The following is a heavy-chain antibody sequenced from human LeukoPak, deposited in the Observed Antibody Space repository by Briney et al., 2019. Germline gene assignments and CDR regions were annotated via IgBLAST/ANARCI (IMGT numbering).Heavy chain of an antibody. CDR2: IYRGDST. CDR1: GFTVIDTY. Sequence: GGSLRLSCAASGFTVIDTYMIWVRQAPGKGLEWVSVIYRGDSTYYADSVKGRFTISRDSSKNTLYLQMNSLRAEDTAVYYCARQNYYGSGSKKSNWFDPWGQGTLVTVSS. J-gene: IGHJ5*02. D-gene: IGHD3-10*01. V-gene: IGHV3-53*01. CDR3: ARQNYYGSGSKKSNWFDP.